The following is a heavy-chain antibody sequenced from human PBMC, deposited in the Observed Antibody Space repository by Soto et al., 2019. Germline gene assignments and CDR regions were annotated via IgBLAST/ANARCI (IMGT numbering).Heavy chain of an antibody. Sequence: GGSMRLSCAASGFNVSSNYMSWVRQAPGKGLEWVSVIYSGGSTYYAYSVKGRFTISRDNSKNTLYLQMNSLRAVDTAVYYCAREEVIDCSGGSCYSGSVPWGQGTLVTVSS. CDR3: AREEVIDCSGGSCYSGSVP. V-gene: IGHV3-53*01. D-gene: IGHD2-15*01. CDR1: GFNVSSNY. J-gene: IGHJ5*02. CDR2: IYSGGST.